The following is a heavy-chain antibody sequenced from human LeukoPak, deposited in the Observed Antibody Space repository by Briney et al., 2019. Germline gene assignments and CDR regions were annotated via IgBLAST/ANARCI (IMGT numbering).Heavy chain of an antibody. J-gene: IGHJ4*02. Sequence: GGSLRLSCAGSGFTFSDYGMHWVRQAPGKGLEWVAVISSDGSNKYYADSVKGRFSLSRDNSKNTVYVQMNSLRAEDTAVYYCAKDGTAGGWFYFDHWGQGTLLTVSS. V-gene: IGHV3-30*18. CDR1: GFTFSDYG. CDR2: ISSDGSNK. D-gene: IGHD6-19*01. CDR3: AKDGTAGGWFYFDH.